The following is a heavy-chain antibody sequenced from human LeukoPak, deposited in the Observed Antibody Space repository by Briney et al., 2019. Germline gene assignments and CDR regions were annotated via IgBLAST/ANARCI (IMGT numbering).Heavy chain of an antibody. J-gene: IGHJ5*02. CDR1: GGSFSGYY. Sequence: SETLSLTCAVYGGSFSGYYWSWVRQPPGKGLEWIGEINHSGSTNYNPSLKSRVTISVDTSKNQFSLKLSSVTAADTAVYYCARGGPRRFGVVLRGFDPWGQGTLVTVSS. V-gene: IGHV4-34*01. D-gene: IGHD3-3*01. CDR2: INHSGST. CDR3: ARGGPRRFGVVLRGFDP.